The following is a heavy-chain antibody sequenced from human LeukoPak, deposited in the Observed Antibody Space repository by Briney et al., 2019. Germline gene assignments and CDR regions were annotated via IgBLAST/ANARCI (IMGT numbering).Heavy chain of an antibody. V-gene: IGHV4-59*01. CDR3: ARDDYYGSGAHDY. CDR1: GGSISSYY. Sequence: SETLSLTCTVSGGSISSYYWSWIRQPPGKGLEWIGYIYYSGSTNYNPSLKSRVTISVDTSKNQFSLKLSSVTAADTAVYYCARDDYYGSGAHDYWGQGTLVTASS. J-gene: IGHJ4*02. D-gene: IGHD3-10*01. CDR2: IYYSGST.